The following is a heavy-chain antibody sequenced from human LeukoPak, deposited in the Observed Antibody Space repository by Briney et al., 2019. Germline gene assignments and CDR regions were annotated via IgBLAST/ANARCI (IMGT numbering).Heavy chain of an antibody. Sequence: SVKVSCKASGGTFSSYAISWVRQAPGQGLEWMGGIIPIFGTANYAQKFQGRVTITADESTSTAYMELSSLRSEDTAVYYCARVLCSSTSCPAWDYYYGMDVWGQGTTVTVSS. D-gene: IGHD2-2*01. V-gene: IGHV1-69*13. CDR1: GGTFSSYA. CDR3: ARVLCSSTSCPAWDYYYGMDV. CDR2: IIPIFGTA. J-gene: IGHJ6*02.